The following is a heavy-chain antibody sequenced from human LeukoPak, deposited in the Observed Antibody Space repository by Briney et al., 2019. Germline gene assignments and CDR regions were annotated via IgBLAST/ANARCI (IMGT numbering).Heavy chain of an antibody. V-gene: IGHV3-7*01. Sequence: GGSLRLSCVASGFTFSTYWMTWVRQAPGKGLEWVANIKTDGSEKEYADSVKGRFTISRDYAKNSLNLQMNSLRAEDTALYYCTRDGGWRDDYWGEGTLVTVSS. J-gene: IGHJ4*02. D-gene: IGHD3-16*01. CDR1: GFTFSTYW. CDR3: TRDGGWRDDY. CDR2: IKTDGSEK.